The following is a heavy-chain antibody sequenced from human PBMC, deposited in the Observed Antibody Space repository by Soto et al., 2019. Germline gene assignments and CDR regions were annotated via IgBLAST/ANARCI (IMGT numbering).Heavy chain of an antibody. CDR2: IYYSGST. Sequence: PSETLSLTCTVSGGSISSGGYYWSWIRQHPGKGLEWIGYIYYSGSTYYNPSLKSRVTISVDTSKNQFSLKLSSVTAADTAVYYCARDRSSTGIYYYYYYGMDVWGQGTTVTVS. D-gene: IGHD6-6*01. CDR3: ARDRSSTGIYYYYYYGMDV. J-gene: IGHJ6*02. CDR1: GGSISSGGYY. V-gene: IGHV4-31*03.